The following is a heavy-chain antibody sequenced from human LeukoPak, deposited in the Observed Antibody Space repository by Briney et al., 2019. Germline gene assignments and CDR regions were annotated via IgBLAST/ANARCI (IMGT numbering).Heavy chain of an antibody. CDR2: IKNKADVGTT. CDR1: GFIFNNAW. CDR3: TTSGTPFQL. Sequence: GGSLRLSCAASGFIFNNAWMSWVRLAPGKGLEWVGRIKNKADVGTTDYAAPVKGRFTISRDDSRNTLYLQMNSLKTEDTAVYYCTTSGTPFQLWGQGTLVTVSS. D-gene: IGHD3-10*01. J-gene: IGHJ4*02. V-gene: IGHV3-15*01.